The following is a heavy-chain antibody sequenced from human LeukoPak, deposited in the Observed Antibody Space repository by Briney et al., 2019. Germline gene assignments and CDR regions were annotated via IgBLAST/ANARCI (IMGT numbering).Heavy chain of an antibody. D-gene: IGHD6-19*01. J-gene: IGHJ4*02. CDR3: AKDSGAVAGTGDYFDY. Sequence: GGSLKLSCAASGFTFSSYGMHWVRQAPGKGLEWVAVISYDGSNKYYADSVKGRFTISRDNSKNTLYLQMNSLRAEDTAVYYCAKDSGAVAGTGDYFDYWGQGTLVTVSS. CDR2: ISYDGSNK. CDR1: GFTFSSYG. V-gene: IGHV3-30*18.